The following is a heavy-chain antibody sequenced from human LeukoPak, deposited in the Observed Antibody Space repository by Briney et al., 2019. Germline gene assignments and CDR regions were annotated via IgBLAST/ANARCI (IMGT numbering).Heavy chain of an antibody. J-gene: IGHJ4*02. Sequence: SQTLSLTCTVSGGSISSGDYYWSWIRQPPGKGLEWIGEINHSGSTNYNPSLKSRVTISVDTSKNQFSLKLSSVTAADTAVYYCARRGYCSGGSCYAVRYWGQGTLVTVSS. D-gene: IGHD2-15*01. V-gene: IGHV4-30-4*08. CDR1: GGSISSGDYY. CDR2: INHSGST. CDR3: ARRGYCSGGSCYAVRY.